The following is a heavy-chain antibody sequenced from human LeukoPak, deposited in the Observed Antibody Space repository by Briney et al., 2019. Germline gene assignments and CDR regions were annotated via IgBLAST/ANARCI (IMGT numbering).Heavy chain of an antibody. V-gene: IGHV3-30*04. Sequence: PGRSLRLSCAASGFTFSSYAMHWVRQAPGKGLEWVAVISYDGSNKHYADSVKGRFTISRDNSKNTLYLQMNSLRAEDTAVYYCAKGYSYGVRWYYFDYWGQGTLVTVSS. CDR2: ISYDGSNK. J-gene: IGHJ4*02. CDR3: AKGYSYGVRWYYFDY. D-gene: IGHD5-18*01. CDR1: GFTFSSYA.